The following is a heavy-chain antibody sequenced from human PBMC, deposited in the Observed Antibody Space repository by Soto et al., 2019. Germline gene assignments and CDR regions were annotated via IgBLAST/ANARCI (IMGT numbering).Heavy chain of an antibody. J-gene: IGHJ4*02. CDR2: IKSKSNGGAT. CDR1: GFTLSNAW. CDR3: TTVSPGGWIKDDY. V-gene: IGHV3-15*01. D-gene: IGHD6-19*01. Sequence: PGGSLRLSCAASGFTLSNAWMTWVRQAPGKGLEWLGRIKSKSNGGATDYAAPAKGRFTISRDDSKNTLYLQMNSLKTDDTAVYFCTTVSPGGWIKDDYWGQGTLFTVSS.